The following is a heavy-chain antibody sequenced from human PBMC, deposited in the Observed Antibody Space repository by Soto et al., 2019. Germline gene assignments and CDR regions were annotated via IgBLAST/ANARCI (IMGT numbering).Heavy chain of an antibody. Sequence: ASVKVSCKVSGYSLTELSMHWVRQAPGKGLEWMGGFDPEDGETIYAQKFQGRVTMTEDTSTDTAYMELSSLRSEDTAVYYCATTSPGIAAAGWFDPWGQGTLVTVSS. CDR1: GYSLTELS. CDR3: ATTSPGIAAAGWFDP. D-gene: IGHD6-13*01. J-gene: IGHJ5*02. CDR2: FDPEDGET. V-gene: IGHV1-24*01.